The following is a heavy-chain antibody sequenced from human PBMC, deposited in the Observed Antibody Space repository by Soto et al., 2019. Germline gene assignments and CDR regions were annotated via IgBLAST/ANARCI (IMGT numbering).Heavy chain of an antibody. Sequence: PSETLSLTCSVSGGSITSYYWSCIRQPPGKELEWIGTIYYSGSTKYNPSLKGRVTISIDTSKNQFSLKLNSVTAADTAVYYCARALYGSGVGDVLGKGATVTV. J-gene: IGHJ6*03. CDR3: ARALYGSGVGDV. D-gene: IGHD3-10*01. CDR2: IYYSGST. CDR1: GGSITSYY. V-gene: IGHV4-59*12.